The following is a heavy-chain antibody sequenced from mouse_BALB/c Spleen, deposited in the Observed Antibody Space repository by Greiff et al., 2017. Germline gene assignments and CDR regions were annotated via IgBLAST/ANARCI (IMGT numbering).Heavy chain of an antibody. CDR2: INSNGGST. V-gene: IGHV5-6-2*01. Sequence: DVMLVESGGGLVKLGGSLKLSCAASGFTFSSYYMSWVRQTPEKRLELVAAINSNGGSTYYPDTVKGRFTISRDNAKNTLYLQMSSLKSEDTALYYCARREYGGSWFAYWGQGTLVTVSA. J-gene: IGHJ3*01. CDR1: GFTFSSYY. CDR3: ARREYGGSWFAY. D-gene: IGHD5-1*01.